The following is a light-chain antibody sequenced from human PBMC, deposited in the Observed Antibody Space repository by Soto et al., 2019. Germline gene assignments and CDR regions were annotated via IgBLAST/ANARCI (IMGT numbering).Light chain of an antibody. J-gene: IGKJ1*01. CDR3: QQYDVWPPWT. Sequence: EIVMTQSPATLSVSPGERATLSCRASQSVSSNLAWYQQKPGQAPRLLIYAASSRATGVPARFSGSGSGTEFTLTISSLQSEDFALYYCQQYDVWPPWTFGQGTKLELK. V-gene: IGKV3-15*01. CDR2: AAS. CDR1: QSVSSN.